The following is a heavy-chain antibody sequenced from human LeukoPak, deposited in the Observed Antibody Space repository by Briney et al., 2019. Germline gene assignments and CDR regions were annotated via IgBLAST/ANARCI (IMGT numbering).Heavy chain of an antibody. V-gene: IGHV4-39*07. J-gene: IGHJ4*02. D-gene: IGHD1-26*01. CDR3: AREGWELYY. CDR1: GGSISSSSYY. Sequence: SETLSLTCTVSGGSISSSSYYWGWIRQPPGKGLEWIGSIYYSGSTYYNPSLKSRVTISVDTSKNQFSLNVNSVTAADTAVYYCAREGWELYYWSQGTLVTVSS. CDR2: IYYSGST.